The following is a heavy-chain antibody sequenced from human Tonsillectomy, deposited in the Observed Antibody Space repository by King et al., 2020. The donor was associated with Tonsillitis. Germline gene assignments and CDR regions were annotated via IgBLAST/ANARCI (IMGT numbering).Heavy chain of an antibody. Sequence: QLQESGPGLVKPSETLSLTCTVSGGSISSYYWSWSRQPPGKGLEWIGDIYYSGSTNYNPSLKSRVTISVDTSKNQFSLKLSSVTAADTAVYYCARASYDYVWGINWFDPWGQGTLVTVSS. D-gene: IGHD3-16*01. V-gene: IGHV4-59*01. CDR2: IYYSGST. CDR1: GGSISSYY. J-gene: IGHJ5*02. CDR3: ARASYDYVWGINWFDP.